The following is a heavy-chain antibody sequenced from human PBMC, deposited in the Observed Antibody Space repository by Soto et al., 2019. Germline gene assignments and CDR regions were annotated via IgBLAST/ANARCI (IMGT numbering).Heavy chain of an antibody. CDR1: GGSISSSNW. CDR2: IYHSGSS. J-gene: IGHJ5*02. Sequence: QVQLQESGPGLVKPSGTLSLTCAVSGGSISSSNWWSWVRQPPGKGLEWIGEIYHSGSSNYNPSLKSPVTISVDKSKNQCSLKLSPVTAADTAVYYCAREARRMYSSSWFDPWGQGTLVTVSS. D-gene: IGHD6-13*01. CDR3: AREARRMYSSSWFDP. V-gene: IGHV4-4*02.